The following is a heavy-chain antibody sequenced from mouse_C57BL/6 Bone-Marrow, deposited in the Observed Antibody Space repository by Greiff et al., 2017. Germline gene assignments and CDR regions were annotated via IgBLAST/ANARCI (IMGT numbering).Heavy chain of an antibody. D-gene: IGHD1-1*01. J-gene: IGHJ4*01. CDR1: GYTFTSYW. CDR2: IDPSDGYI. CDR3: ARTRYYYGSLYYAMDY. V-gene: IGHV1-50*01. Sequence: VQLQQPGAELVKPGASVKLSCKASGYTFTSYWMQWVQQRPGQGLEWIGEIDPSDGYIHYTQKFKGKATLAVDTSSSTPYMQLSSLTSEDSAVYYCARTRYYYGSLYYAMDYWGQGTSVTVSS.